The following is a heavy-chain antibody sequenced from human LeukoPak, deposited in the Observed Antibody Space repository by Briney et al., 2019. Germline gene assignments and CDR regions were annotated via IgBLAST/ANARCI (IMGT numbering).Heavy chain of an antibody. V-gene: IGHV1-46*03. CDR3: AGETDAFDY. J-gene: IGHJ4*02. Sequence: GASVKVSCKASGHTFTSSFLHWVRQAPGQGLEWMGVLKPSDGDTTYAQEFQGRITMTSDTSTGTLYMELSSLRSEDTALYYCAGETDAFDYWGQGTLVTVSS. CDR1: GHTFTSSF. CDR2: LKPSDGDT.